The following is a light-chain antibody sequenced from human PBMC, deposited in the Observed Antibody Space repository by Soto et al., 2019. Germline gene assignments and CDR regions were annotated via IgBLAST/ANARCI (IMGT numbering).Light chain of an antibody. CDR3: QQYNNWPS. CDR2: EAS. J-gene: IGKJ1*01. CDR1: ENVNGH. Sequence: DIQMTQSPNTLSASVGDSVAVTCRASENVNGHLAWYQQKPGKAPKLLIYEASILESGVPSRFSGSGFGTEFTLTINGLLPEDFVTYYCQQYNNWPSFGQGTKVDNK. V-gene: IGKV1-5*03.